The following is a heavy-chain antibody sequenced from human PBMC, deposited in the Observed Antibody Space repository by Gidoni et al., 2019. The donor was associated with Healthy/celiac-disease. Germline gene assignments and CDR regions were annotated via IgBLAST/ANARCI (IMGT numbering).Heavy chain of an antibody. D-gene: IGHD2-2*01. CDR1: GCTFSNAW. V-gene: IGHV3-15*01. Sequence: EVQLVESGGCLVKPGGSLRLSCAASGCTFSNAWMSWVGQPPGKGLEWVGRIKSKTDGGTTDYAAPVKGRFTISRDDSKNTLYLQMNSLKTEDTAVYYCTTDIVVVPAARFDPWGQGTLVTVSS. CDR2: IKSKTDGGTT. CDR3: TTDIVVVPAARFDP. J-gene: IGHJ5*02.